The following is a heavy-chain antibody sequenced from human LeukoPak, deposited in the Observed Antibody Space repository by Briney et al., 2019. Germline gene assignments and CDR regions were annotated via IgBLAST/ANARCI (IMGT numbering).Heavy chain of an antibody. Sequence: PGRSLRLSCAASGFTFSSYGMHWVRQAPGKGLEWVAVIWYDGSNKYYADSVKGRFTIPRDTAKNALYLQMDSLRAEDTAVYYCARDRGGGYKGFDYWGRGTLVTVSS. V-gene: IGHV3-33*01. D-gene: IGHD5-24*01. CDR3: ARDRGGGYKGFDY. J-gene: IGHJ4*02. CDR2: IWYDGSNK. CDR1: GFTFSSYG.